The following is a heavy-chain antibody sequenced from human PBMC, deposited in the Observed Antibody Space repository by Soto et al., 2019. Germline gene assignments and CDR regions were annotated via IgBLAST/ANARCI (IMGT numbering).Heavy chain of an antibody. V-gene: IGHV3-30*18. CDR1: GFTFSSYG. CDR2: ISYDGSNK. Sequence: QVQLVESGGGVVQPGRSLRLSCAASGFTFSSYGMHWVRQSPGKGLEWVAVISYDGSNKYYADSVKGRFTISRDNSKNTLYLQMNSLRAEDTAVYYCAKDVLAAGPYYYYYGMAVWGQGTTVTVSS. CDR3: AKDVLAAGPYYYYYGMAV. D-gene: IGHD6-13*01. J-gene: IGHJ6*02.